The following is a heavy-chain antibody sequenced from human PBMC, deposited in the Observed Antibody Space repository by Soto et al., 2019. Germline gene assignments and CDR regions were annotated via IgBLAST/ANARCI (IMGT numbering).Heavy chain of an antibody. V-gene: IGHV3-53*01. J-gene: IGHJ4*02. CDR3: ARGIPRGYSYGSYYFDY. CDR2: XXXXXXX. CDR1: GFTVSSNY. Sequence: LXLSXXXSGFTVSSNYMTWVRQAXGKGLEWXXXXXXXXXXXXXXSXKGRFTISRDNSKNTLYLQMNSLRAEDTAVYYCARGIPRGYSYGSYYFDYWGQGTLVTVSS. D-gene: IGHD5-18*01.